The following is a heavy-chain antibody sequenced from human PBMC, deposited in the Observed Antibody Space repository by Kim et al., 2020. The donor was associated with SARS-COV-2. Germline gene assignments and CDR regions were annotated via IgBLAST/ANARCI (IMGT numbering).Heavy chain of an antibody. J-gene: IGHJ5*02. CDR3: ARAGVPAATYWFDP. V-gene: IGHV3-30*04. CDR1: GFTFSSYA. CDR2: ISFEGSGK. Sequence: GGSLRLSCAASGFTFSSYAMLWVRQAPGKGPEWVAVISFEGSGKYYVDSVKGRFTISRDNSKNTLYLQMNSLRAEDTAVYYCARAGVPAATYWFDPWGQGTLVTVSS. D-gene: IGHD2-2*01.